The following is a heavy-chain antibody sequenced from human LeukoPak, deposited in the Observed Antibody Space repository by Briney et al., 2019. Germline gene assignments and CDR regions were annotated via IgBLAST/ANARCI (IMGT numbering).Heavy chain of an antibody. CDR3: AREGDYEEDDAFDI. CDR1: GGTFSSYA. J-gene: IGHJ3*02. V-gene: IGHV1-2*04. D-gene: IGHD3-22*01. Sequence: GSSVKVSCTASGGTFSSYAISWVRPAPGQGLEWMGWINPNSGGTNYAQKFQGWVTMTRDTSISTAYMELSRLRSDDTAVYYCAREGDYEEDDAFDIWGQGTMVTVSS. CDR2: INPNSGGT.